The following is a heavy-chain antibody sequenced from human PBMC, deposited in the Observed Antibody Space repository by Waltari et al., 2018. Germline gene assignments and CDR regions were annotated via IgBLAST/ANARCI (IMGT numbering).Heavy chain of an antibody. V-gene: IGHV3-53*01. D-gene: IGHD6-19*01. CDR1: GFTVSNIY. J-gene: IGHJ4*02. Sequence: EVHLVESGGGLIQPGGSLRLSCAASGFTVSNIYISWVRQAPGKGLEWVSVIYAGGSTFYADSVKGRFTISRDNSKNTLYLQMNSLRAEDTAVYYCATISSGWYDFDYWGQGTQVTVSS. CDR2: IYAGGST. CDR3: ATISSGWYDFDY.